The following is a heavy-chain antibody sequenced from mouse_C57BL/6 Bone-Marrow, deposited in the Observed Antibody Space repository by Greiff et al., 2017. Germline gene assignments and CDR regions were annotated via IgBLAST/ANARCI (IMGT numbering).Heavy chain of an antibody. J-gene: IGHJ4*01. Sequence: QVQLQQPGAELVKPGASVKMSCKASGYTFTSYWITWLKQRPGQGLKWIGDIYPGGGRPNYNETFKSKATLTVESSTSTDYMQLSSLTYEDSAVYYCAKDGYYSYAMDYWGQGTSVTVSS. CDR1: GYTFTSYW. CDR3: AKDGYYSYAMDY. CDR2: IYPGGGRP. V-gene: IGHV1-55*01. D-gene: IGHD2-3*01.